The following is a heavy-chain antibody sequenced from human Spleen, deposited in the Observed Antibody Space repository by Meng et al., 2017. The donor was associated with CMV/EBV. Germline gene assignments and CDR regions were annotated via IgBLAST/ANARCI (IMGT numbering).Heavy chain of an antibody. CDR2: IYYSGST. CDR1: GGSISSYY. D-gene: IGHD4-23*01. Sequence: SETLSLTCTVSGGSISSYYWSWIRQPPGKGLEWIGYIYYSGSTNYNPSLKSRVTISLDTSKNQFSLKLSSVTAADTAVYYCARILYGGNPPFDYWGQGTLVTVS. CDR3: ARILYGGNPPFDY. V-gene: IGHV4-59*01. J-gene: IGHJ4*02.